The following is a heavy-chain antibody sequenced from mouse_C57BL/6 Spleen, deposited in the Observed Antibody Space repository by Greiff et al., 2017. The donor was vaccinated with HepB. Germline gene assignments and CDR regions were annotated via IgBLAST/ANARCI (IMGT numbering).Heavy chain of an antibody. CDR1: GFNIKDYY. J-gene: IGHJ4*01. CDR3: TPYYYGSSYEGDYAMDY. V-gene: IGHV14-1*01. D-gene: IGHD1-1*01. CDR2: IDPEDGDT. Sequence: EVQLQQSGAELVRPGASVKLSCTASGFNIKDYYMHWVKQRPEQGLEWIGRIDPEDGDTEYAPKFQGKATMTADTSSNTAYLQLSSLTSEDTAGYYCTPYYYGSSYEGDYAMDYWGQGTSVTVSS.